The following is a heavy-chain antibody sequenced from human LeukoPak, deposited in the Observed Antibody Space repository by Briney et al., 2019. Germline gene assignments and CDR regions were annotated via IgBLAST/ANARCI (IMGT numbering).Heavy chain of an antibody. Sequence: SETLSLTCIVSGGSVSSGSYYWSWIRQPPGKGLEWIGYIYYSGSTNYNPSLKSRVTISVDTSKNQFSLKLSSVTAADTAVYYCARVEGTTGYDYWGQGTLVTVSS. J-gene: IGHJ4*02. CDR2: IYYSGST. V-gene: IGHV4-61*01. D-gene: IGHD1-7*01. CDR3: ARVEGTTGYDY. CDR1: GGSVSSGSYY.